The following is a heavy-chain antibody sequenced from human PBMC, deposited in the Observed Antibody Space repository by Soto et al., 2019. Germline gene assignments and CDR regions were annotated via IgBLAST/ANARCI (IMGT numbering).Heavy chain of an antibody. D-gene: IGHD2-21*01. Sequence: QVQLQESGPGLVKPSQTLSLTCTVSGDSISRGGYYWNWIRQHPRKGLEWIGYIYHSGSTNYNPSLKSRVTISVDTSKKQLSLELRSVTAADTAIYYCARDGAGAYGLGWFDPWGQGILVTVSS. CDR2: IYHSGST. J-gene: IGHJ5*02. V-gene: IGHV4-31*03. CDR3: ARDGAGAYGLGWFDP. CDR1: GDSISRGGYY.